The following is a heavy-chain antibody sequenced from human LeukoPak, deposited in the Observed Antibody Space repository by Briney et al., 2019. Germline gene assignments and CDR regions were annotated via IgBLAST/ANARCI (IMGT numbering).Heavy chain of an antibody. Sequence: SVKVSCKASGFTFTSSAVQWVRQARGQRLEWIGWIVVGSGNTNYAQKFQERVTITRDMSTSTAYMELSSLRSEDTAVYYCAAGLAARPFFYFDYWGLGTLVTVSS. V-gene: IGHV1-58*01. J-gene: IGHJ4*02. D-gene: IGHD6-6*01. CDR3: AAGLAARPFFYFDY. CDR2: IVVGSGNT. CDR1: GFTFTSSA.